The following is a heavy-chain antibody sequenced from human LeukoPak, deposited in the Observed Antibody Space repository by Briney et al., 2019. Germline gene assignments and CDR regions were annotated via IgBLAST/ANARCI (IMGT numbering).Heavy chain of an antibody. CDR3: ARNVRGVGWFDP. V-gene: IGHV1-69*05. D-gene: IGHD3-10*01. CDR2: IIPIFGTA. Sequence: SVKVSCKASGGTFSSYAISWVRQAPGQGLEWMGGIIPIFGTANYAQKFQGRVTMTRDTSTSTVYMELSSLRSEDTAVYYCARNVRGVGWFDPWGQGTLVTVSS. J-gene: IGHJ5*02. CDR1: GGTFSSYA.